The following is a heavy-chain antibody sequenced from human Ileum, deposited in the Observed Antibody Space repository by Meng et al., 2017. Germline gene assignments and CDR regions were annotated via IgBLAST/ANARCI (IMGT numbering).Heavy chain of an antibody. CDR3: ARHGGYSQDF. J-gene: IGHJ4*02. D-gene: IGHD4-23*01. V-gene: IGHV4-4*02. Sequence: QGNLQAPGTRLLRPSGTLSLTGAVSIGSLRSNPSWSRVRLPPGKGLEWIGQISHSGSAYYNPSLKSRVTMSVDKSKSQFSLMLTSVTAADTAIYYCARHGGYSQDFWGQGTLVTVSS. CDR2: ISHSGSA. CDR1: IGSLRSNPS.